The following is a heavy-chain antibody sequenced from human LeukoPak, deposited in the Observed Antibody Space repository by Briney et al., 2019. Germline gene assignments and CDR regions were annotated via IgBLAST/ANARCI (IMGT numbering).Heavy chain of an antibody. V-gene: IGHV3-66*01. CDR1: GVTVSSNY. Sequence: GGSLRLSCAVSGVTVSSNYMGWVRQAPGKGLEWISVINSDGTTYYADSVKGRFTASRDPSKNTLSLQMSSLRVEDTAIYYCTRDRTTWARSDYWGQGTLVTVSS. D-gene: IGHD1-7*01. CDR3: TRDRTTWARSDY. CDR2: INSDGTT. J-gene: IGHJ4*02.